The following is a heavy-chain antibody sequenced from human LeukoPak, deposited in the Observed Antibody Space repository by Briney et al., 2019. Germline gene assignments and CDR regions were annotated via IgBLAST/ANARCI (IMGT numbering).Heavy chain of an antibody. D-gene: IGHD6-19*01. CDR3: ARAGIAVTRRWFDP. Sequence: PGGSLRLSCAASGFTFSSYWMHWVRQAPGKGLVWVSRINIDGSSTNYADSVKGRFTISRDNAKNTLYPQMNSLRAEDTAVYYCARAGIAVTRRWFDPWGQGTLVTVSS. V-gene: IGHV3-74*01. CDR2: INIDGSST. CDR1: GFTFSSYW. J-gene: IGHJ5*02.